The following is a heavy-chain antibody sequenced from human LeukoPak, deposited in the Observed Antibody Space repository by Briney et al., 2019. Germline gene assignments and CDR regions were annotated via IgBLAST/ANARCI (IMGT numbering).Heavy chain of an antibody. CDR3: ARGYCSSPTCRPLDY. D-gene: IGHD2-2*01. CDR1: GFTFSSYW. J-gene: IGHJ4*02. CDR2: IKQDGNEK. Sequence: PGGSLRLSCAASGFTFSSYWMSWVRQAPGKGLEGVANIKQDGNEKYYVDSVKGRFTISRDNAKNSLYLQMNSLRAEDTALYYCARGYCSSPTCRPLDYWGQGTLVTVSS. V-gene: IGHV3-7*03.